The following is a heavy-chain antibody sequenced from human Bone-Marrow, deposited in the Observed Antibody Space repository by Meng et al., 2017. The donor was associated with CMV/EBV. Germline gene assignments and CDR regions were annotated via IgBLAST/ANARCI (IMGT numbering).Heavy chain of an antibody. CDR2: ISSNGGST. CDR1: GFTFSSYA. J-gene: IGHJ4*02. D-gene: IGHD3-9*01. CDR3: ARSTYYDILTAYSVY. Sequence: GGSLRLSCAASGFTFSSYAMHWVRQAPGKGLEYVSAISSNGGSTYYADSVKGRFTISRDNSKNTLYLQMNSLRVEDTAVYYCARSTYYDILTAYSVYWGQGTLVTVSS. V-gene: IGHV3-64*02.